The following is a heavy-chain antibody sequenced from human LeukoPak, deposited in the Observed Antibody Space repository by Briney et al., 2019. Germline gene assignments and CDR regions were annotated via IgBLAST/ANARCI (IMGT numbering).Heavy chain of an antibody. J-gene: IGHJ5*02. CDR3: ARGAEDCVWGSYPNWFDP. CDR1: GGSFSGYY. V-gene: IGHV4-34*01. CDR2: ISHRGST. Sequence: SETPSLTCAVYGGSFSGYYWNWIRPPPGKGLEWIGEISHRGSTNYNPSLKSRVTISVDTSRSQFSLKLSSVTAADTAVYYCARGAEDCVWGSYPNWFDPWGQGTLVTVSS. D-gene: IGHD3-16*01.